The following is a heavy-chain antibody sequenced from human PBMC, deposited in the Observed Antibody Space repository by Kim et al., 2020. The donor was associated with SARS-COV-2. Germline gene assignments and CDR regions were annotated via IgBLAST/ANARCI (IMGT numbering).Heavy chain of an antibody. V-gene: IGHV1-24*01. D-gene: IGHD6-19*01. CDR3: ATIAMAGTVGAFDI. CDR2: FDAEDGET. Sequence: ASVKVSCKASGYTLTELSMHWVRQAPGKGLEWMGCFDAEDGETIYAQKFQGRVTMTEDTSTDTAYMELSILRSEDTAVYYCATIAMAGTVGAFDIWGQGTMVTVSS. CDR1: GYTLTELS. J-gene: IGHJ3*02.